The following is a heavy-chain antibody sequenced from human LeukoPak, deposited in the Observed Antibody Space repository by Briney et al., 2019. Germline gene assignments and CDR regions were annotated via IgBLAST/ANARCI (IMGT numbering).Heavy chain of an antibody. D-gene: IGHD6-13*01. J-gene: IGHJ4*02. CDR1: GYTFTSYG. Sequence: ASVKVSCKASGYTFTSYGISWVRQAPGQGLEWVGLINPSDGSVAYAHRFQGRVTMTRDTSTSIVYMDLSSLRSEDTAVYYCAKAPRNSSTMLDYWGQGTLLTVSS. V-gene: IGHV1-46*01. CDR2: INPSDGSV. CDR3: AKAPRNSSTMLDY.